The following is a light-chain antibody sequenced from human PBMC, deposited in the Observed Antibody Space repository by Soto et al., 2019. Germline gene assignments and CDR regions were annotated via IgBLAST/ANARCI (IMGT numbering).Light chain of an antibody. CDR1: QSITGDK. CDR3: QQYGNSPFS. J-gene: IGKJ2*01. Sequence: IVLTQSPGPLSLSPGHSAALSCRSRQSITGDKAACYQQRPGQAPRLLIYGRSTMATDIPARFRGSRSGTDYTLAINSLEPEDFALYYCQQYGNSPFSFGQGTKLEI. CDR2: GRS. V-gene: IGKV3-20*01.